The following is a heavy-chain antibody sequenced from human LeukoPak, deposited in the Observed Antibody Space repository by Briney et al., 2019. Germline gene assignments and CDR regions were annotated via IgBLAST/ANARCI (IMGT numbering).Heavy chain of an antibody. Sequence: QAGGSLRLSCAASGFTFSGYWMHWVRHAPGKGLVWVSRINSDGSSTIYADSVKGRFTISRDNAKNTLYLQMNSLRAEDTAVYYCARGKYDFWSGYYPYYYYYGMDVWGQGTTVTVSS. V-gene: IGHV3-74*01. CDR2: INSDGSST. CDR1: GFTFSGYW. J-gene: IGHJ6*02. CDR3: ARGKYDFWSGYYPYYYYYGMDV. D-gene: IGHD3-3*01.